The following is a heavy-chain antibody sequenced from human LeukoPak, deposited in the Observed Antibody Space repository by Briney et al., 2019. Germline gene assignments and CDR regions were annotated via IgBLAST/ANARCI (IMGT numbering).Heavy chain of an antibody. J-gene: IGHJ4*02. V-gene: IGHV4-59*01. Sequence: PSETLSLTCTVSGGSISRYYGSWIRQPPGKGLEWIAYIYYSGTTNSNPSLKGRVTISVDTSKNQFSLKLSSVTAADTAVYYCASHYSGYNWGVDYWGQGTLVTVFS. D-gene: IGHD5-12*01. CDR2: IYYSGTT. CDR3: ASHYSGYNWGVDY. CDR1: GGSISRYY.